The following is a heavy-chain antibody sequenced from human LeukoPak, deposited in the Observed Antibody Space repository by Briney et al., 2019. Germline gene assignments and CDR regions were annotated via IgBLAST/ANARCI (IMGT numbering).Heavy chain of an antibody. CDR2: IYYSGNT. J-gene: IGHJ4*02. CDR1: GGPISIYY. D-gene: IGHD2-21*01. Sequence: PSETLSLTCTVSGGPISIYYWSWIPQPPRKGLEWSGYIYYSGNTNYNPSLKSPVTISVDTSTNQFSLKLSCVIAEDTAVYYCARVKISASAFCSCDWHYNDYWGQGTLVTVSS. V-gene: IGHV4-59*01. CDR3: ARVKISASAFCSCDWHYNDY.